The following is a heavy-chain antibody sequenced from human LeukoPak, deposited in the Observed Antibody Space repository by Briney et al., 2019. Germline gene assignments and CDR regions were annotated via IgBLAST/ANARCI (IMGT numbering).Heavy chain of an antibody. Sequence: SETLSLTCAVYGGSFSGYYWSRIRQPPGKGLEWIGEINHSGSTNYNPSLKSRVTISVDTSKNQFSLKLSSVTAADTAVYYCARSRTTAPPAYYYGMDVWGQGTTVTVSS. J-gene: IGHJ6*02. D-gene: IGHD4-11*01. CDR1: GGSFSGYY. CDR3: ARSRTTAPPAYYYGMDV. CDR2: INHSGST. V-gene: IGHV4-34*01.